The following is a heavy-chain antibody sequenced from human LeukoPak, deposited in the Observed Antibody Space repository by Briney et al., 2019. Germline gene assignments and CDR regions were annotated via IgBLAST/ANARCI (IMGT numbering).Heavy chain of an antibody. V-gene: IGHV3-48*02. J-gene: IGHJ3*02. CDR3: ARVTRTYYFSFDI. Sequence: QSGGSLRLSCAASGFTFSSHNMNWVRQAPGKGLEWVSYISASSSTVFYADSVEGRFTISRDNAKNSLYLQLNSLRDEDTAVYYCARVTRTYYFSFDIWGQGTMVTVSS. CDR1: GFTFSSHN. CDR2: ISASSSTV. D-gene: IGHD3/OR15-3a*01.